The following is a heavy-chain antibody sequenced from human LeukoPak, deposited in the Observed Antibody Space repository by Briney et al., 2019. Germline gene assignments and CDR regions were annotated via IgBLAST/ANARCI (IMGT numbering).Heavy chain of an antibody. Sequence: GGSLRLSWAASGLTVNNNYMNWVRKAPGKGLEWVSALYIGGNTYYADSVRGRFTISRDNSKNTLYLQMNSLRAEDTAIYYCMTAAGYNFGQYWGQGTLVTVSS. CDR3: MTAAGYNFGQY. V-gene: IGHV3-53*01. CDR2: LYIGGNT. D-gene: IGHD5-18*01. J-gene: IGHJ4*02. CDR1: GLTVNNNY.